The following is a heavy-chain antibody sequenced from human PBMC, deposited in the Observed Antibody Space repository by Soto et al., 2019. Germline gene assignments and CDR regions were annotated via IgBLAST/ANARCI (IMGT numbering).Heavy chain of an antibody. CDR3: ARNFYYFDY. J-gene: IGHJ4*02. CDR2: INPNTGVT. CDR1: GCTFTDYY. D-gene: IGHD1-7*01. Sequence: ASVKVSCKASGCTFTDYYVHWVRQAPGQGLEWMGWINPNTGVTGYAQNFQGRVTMTRDTSISTAYMDLSRLTSDDTAVYYCARNFYYFDYWGQGTLVTVSS. V-gene: IGHV1-2*02.